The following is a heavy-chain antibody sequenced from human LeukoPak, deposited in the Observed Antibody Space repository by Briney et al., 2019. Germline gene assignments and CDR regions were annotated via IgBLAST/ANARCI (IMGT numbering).Heavy chain of an antibody. CDR2: INTNSGGT. V-gene: IGHV1-2*02. CDR1: GYTFTGCY. D-gene: IGHD3-10*01. Sequence: GASVKVSCRASGYTFTGCYMHWVRQAPGQGLEWMGWINTNSGGTGCAQKFQGRVTVARDTSIGTAYMELSRLRSDDTAVYYCARVNYYYGSGSYSYYYGMDVWGQGTTVTVSS. CDR3: ARVNYYYGSGSYSYYYGMDV. J-gene: IGHJ6*02.